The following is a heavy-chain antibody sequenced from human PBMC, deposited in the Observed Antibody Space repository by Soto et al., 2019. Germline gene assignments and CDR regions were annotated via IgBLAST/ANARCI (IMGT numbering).Heavy chain of an antibody. J-gene: IGHJ4*02. CDR3: ARRTGQWLAHDY. CDR1: GYTFTSYD. D-gene: IGHD6-19*01. CDR2: MNPNSGNT. Sequence: ASVKVSCKASGYTFTSYDINWVRQATGQGLEWMGWMNPNSGNTGYAQKLQGRVTMTRNTSITTAYMELSSLRPDDTAVYYCARRTGQWLAHDYWGQGTLVTVSS. V-gene: IGHV1-8*01.